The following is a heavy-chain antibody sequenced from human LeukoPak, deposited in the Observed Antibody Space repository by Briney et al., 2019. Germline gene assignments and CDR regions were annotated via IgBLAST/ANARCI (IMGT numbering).Heavy chain of an antibody. V-gene: IGHV3-23*01. CDR3: AKMDGYFDY. CDR1: GFTFSGHG. D-gene: IGHD3/OR15-3a*01. CDR2: ITGSGGTT. Sequence: GGSLRLSCAASGFTFSGHGMSWVRQAPGKGPQWVSAITGSGGTTYYADSVKGRFTISRDNSKNTLYLQMNSLRAEDTAIYYCAKMDGYFDYWGQGTLVTVSS. J-gene: IGHJ4*02.